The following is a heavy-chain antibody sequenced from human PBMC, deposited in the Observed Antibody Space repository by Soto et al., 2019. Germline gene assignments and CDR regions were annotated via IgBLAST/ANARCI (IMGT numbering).Heavy chain of an antibody. D-gene: IGHD6-13*01. J-gene: IGHJ4*02. V-gene: IGHV3-30*03. CDR3: ARDIPGWYSSSWFGHLDC. CDR1: GFTFKSFV. Sequence: QVLLVEAGGGVVQPGRSLRLSCEASGFTFKSFVFPWVRQAPGKGLEWVGVVSDYGHYKSYADSVKGRFTISRDNYKNTVGVEMSCLIPEDTAIYYWARDIPGWYSSSWFGHLDCWVEGSLVAVSS. CDR2: VSDYGHYK.